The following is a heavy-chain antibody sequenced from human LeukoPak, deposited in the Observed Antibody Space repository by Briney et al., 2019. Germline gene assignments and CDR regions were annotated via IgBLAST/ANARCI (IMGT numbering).Heavy chain of an antibody. CDR2: ISGSGGST. CDR3: AKGSPRGSGYSGYFYYYYMDV. J-gene: IGHJ6*03. D-gene: IGHD5-12*01. Sequence: RGSLRLSCAASGFTFSSYAMSWVRQAPGKGLEWVSAISGSGGSTYYEDSVKGRFTISRDNSKNTLYLQMNSLRAEDTAVYYCAKGSPRGSGYSGYFYYYYMDVWGKGTTVTVSS. CDR1: GFTFSSYA. V-gene: IGHV3-23*01.